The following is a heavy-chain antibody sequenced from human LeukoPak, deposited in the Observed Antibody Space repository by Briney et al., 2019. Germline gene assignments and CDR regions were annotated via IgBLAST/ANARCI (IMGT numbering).Heavy chain of an antibody. J-gene: IGHJ5*02. CDR3: AKALNVLVPSTSRWFDP. CDR2: ISDGGAAT. CDR1: GFTFSNYA. Sequence: GGSLRLSCAASGFTFSNYAMTWVRQAPGKGLEWVSTISDGGAATYYVDSVKGRFTISRDNSKNTLSLQMNSLRAEDTAVYYCAKALNVLVPSTSRWFDPWGQGTLVTVSS. V-gene: IGHV3-23*01. D-gene: IGHD2-2*01.